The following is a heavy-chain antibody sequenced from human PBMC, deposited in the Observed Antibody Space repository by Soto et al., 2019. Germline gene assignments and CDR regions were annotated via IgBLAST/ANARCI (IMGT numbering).Heavy chain of an antibody. CDR3: ASDVYSGRSDGFDI. CDR1: GFTFSAYT. D-gene: IGHD1-26*01. V-gene: IGHV3-30-3*01. CDR2: ISYDGNNE. J-gene: IGHJ3*02. Sequence: QVQLVESGGGVVQPGRSLRLSCAASGFTFSAYTMHWVRQPPGKGLEWVAVISYDGNNERYTDPVKGRFTVSRDNSKSILYLQMNSLNSEDTHVYYCASDVYSGRSDGFDIWGQWTMVTVSS.